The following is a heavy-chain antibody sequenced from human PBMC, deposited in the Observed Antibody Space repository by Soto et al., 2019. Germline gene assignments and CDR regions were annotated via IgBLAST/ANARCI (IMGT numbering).Heavy chain of an antibody. CDR3: ARLGGRGSRYFDRNFDY. J-gene: IGHJ4*02. Sequence: PGESLKISCKGSGYSFTSYWISWVRQMPGKGLEWMGRIDPSDSYTNYSPSFQGHVTISADKSINTAYLQWSSLQASDTAMYYCARLGGRGSRYFDRNFDYWGQGTLVTVSS. CDR1: GYSFTSYW. V-gene: IGHV5-10-1*01. CDR2: IDPSDSYT. D-gene: IGHD3-9*01.